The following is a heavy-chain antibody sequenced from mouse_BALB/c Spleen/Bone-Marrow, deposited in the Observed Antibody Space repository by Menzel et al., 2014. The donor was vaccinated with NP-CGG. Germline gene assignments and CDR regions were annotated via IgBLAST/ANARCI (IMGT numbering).Heavy chain of an antibody. J-gene: IGHJ1*01. V-gene: IGHV1-7*01. CDR3: ARDWYFDV. CDR1: GYTFTSYW. CDR2: INPSTGYT. Sequence: VQLQESGAKLAKPGASVKMSCKASGYTFTSYWMHWVKQRPGQGLEWIGYINPSTGYTEYNQKFKDKATLTADKSSSTAYMQLSRLTSEDSAVYYCARDWYFDVGGAGTTVTVSS.